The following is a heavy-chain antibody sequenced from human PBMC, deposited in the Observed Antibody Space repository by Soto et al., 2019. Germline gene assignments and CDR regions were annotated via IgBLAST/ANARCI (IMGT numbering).Heavy chain of an antibody. Sequence: PSETLSLTCSVSGGSISSSSYYWGWIRQPPGKGLEWIASIYYSGSTNYNPSLKSRVTISMDKSKNQFSLKLNSVTAADTAVYYCASNQDFYDSSGYYYWGQGTLVTVSS. CDR2: IYYSGST. D-gene: IGHD3-22*01. CDR3: ASNQDFYDSSGYYY. J-gene: IGHJ4*02. CDR1: GGSISSSSYY. V-gene: IGHV4-39*07.